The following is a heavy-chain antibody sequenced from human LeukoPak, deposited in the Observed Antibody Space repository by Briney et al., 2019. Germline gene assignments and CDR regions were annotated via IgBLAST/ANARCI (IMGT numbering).Heavy chain of an antibody. Sequence: PGRSLRLSCAASGFTFSSYGMHWVRQAPGKGLEWVAVISYDGSNKYYADSVKGRFTISRDNSKNTLYLQMNSLRAEDTAVYYRAKVLVTAISPFDYWGQGTLVTVSS. D-gene: IGHD2-21*02. V-gene: IGHV3-30*18. J-gene: IGHJ4*02. CDR1: GFTFSSYG. CDR3: AKVLVTAISPFDY. CDR2: ISYDGSNK.